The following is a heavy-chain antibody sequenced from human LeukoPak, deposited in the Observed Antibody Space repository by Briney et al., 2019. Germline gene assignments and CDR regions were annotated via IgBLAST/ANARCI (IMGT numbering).Heavy chain of an antibody. V-gene: IGHV3-23*01. Sequence: GGSLRLSCAASGFTFSSNAMSWVGQAPGKGREWVSTSTRGGSTYYADSVKGRFTISRDKSKNTLYLQMDSLRVEDTAVYYCARGFYTNDFWGQGALVAVSA. J-gene: IGHJ4*02. CDR3: ARGFYTNDF. D-gene: IGHD4-11*01. CDR1: GFTFSSNA. CDR2: TSTRGGST.